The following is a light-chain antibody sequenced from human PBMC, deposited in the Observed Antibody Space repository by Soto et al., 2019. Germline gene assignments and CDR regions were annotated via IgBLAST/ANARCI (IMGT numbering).Light chain of an antibody. CDR1: QSVSSN. CDR2: GAS. V-gene: IGKV3-15*01. Sequence: EIVMTQSPATLSVSPGERATLSCRASQSVSSNLAWYQQKPGQAPRLLIYGASTRATGIPARFSGSGSGTEFTLTISSLQYEDFAVYYCQHQGTFGQGTKLEIK. J-gene: IGKJ2*01. CDR3: QHQGT.